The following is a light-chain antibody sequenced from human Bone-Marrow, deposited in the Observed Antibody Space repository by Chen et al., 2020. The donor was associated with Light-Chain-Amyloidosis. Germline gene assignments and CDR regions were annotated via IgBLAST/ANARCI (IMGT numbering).Light chain of an antibody. J-gene: IGLJ3*02. CDR1: SSDIGGYNF. V-gene: IGLV2-14*03. CDR3: SSYTSGSTLWV. Sequence: QSALTQPASVSGSPGQSITISCTGTSSDIGGYNFVSWYQQHPGNAPKLMLYDVSHRPSGVSNHFSGSKSGNTASLTISGLQAEDEADYYCSSYTSGSTLWVFGGGTKLTVL. CDR2: DVS.